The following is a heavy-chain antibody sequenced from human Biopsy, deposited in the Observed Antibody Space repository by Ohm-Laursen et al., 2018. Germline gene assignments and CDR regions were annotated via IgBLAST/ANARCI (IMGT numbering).Heavy chain of an antibody. CDR2: IIAVSGLV. V-gene: IGHV1-69*01. D-gene: IGHD3-9*01. CDR3: APQTPRDPDILTGAYHYDMAV. CDR1: GGTFSNYA. Sequence: SSVKVSCKPSGGTFSNYAISWVRQAPGEGLEWMGGIIAVSGLVNYAPKFQGRLTITADEFTDTAYMELRSLRSEDTAVYYCAPQTPRDPDILTGAYHYDMAVWGQGTTVTVSS. J-gene: IGHJ6*02.